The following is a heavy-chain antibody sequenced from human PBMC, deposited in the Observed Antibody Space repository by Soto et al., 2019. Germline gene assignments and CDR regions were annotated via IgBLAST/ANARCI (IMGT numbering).Heavy chain of an antibody. CDR1: SGPSSSHN. CDR3: VRQGIGNLHCLVDV. CDR2: VYSTGGT. Sequence: QVQLQQSGPGLVKPSETLSLTCSVSSGPSSSHNWGWIRQPPGRGLEWIGYVYSTGGTSYNPSLKSRVTISADTSTNHISLTLTSVTAADTAVYYCVRQGIGNLHCLVDVWGQGTTVRVSS. D-gene: IGHD1-1*01. J-gene: IGHJ6*02. V-gene: IGHV4-59*08.